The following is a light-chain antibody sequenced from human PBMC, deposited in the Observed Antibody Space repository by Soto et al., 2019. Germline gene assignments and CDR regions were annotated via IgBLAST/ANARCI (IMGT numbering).Light chain of an antibody. Sequence: VLTQSPGTLSLSPGERATLSCRASQSVKNNYLGWYQQKPGQPPRLLIYGSSGRAAGIPDRFSVSGSGTDFTLTISRLEPDDFAVYYCQQYGSSPPTFGQGTKVEI. CDR1: QSVKNNY. J-gene: IGKJ1*01. CDR3: QQYGSSPPT. V-gene: IGKV3-20*01. CDR2: GSS.